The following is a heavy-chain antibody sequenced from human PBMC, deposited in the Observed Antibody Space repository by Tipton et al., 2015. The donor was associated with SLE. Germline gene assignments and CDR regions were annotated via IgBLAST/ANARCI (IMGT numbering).Heavy chain of an antibody. CDR3: AKDGEWYYGMDV. D-gene: IGHD2-8*01. J-gene: IGHJ6*02. CDR1: GFTFSSYA. CDR2: ISSNGGST. Sequence: SLRLSCAASGFTFSSYAMHWVRQAPGKGLEYVSAISSNGGSTYYANSVKGRFTISRDNSKNTLYLQMNSLRAEDTAVYYCAKDGEWYYGMDVWGQGTTVTVSS. V-gene: IGHV3-64*01.